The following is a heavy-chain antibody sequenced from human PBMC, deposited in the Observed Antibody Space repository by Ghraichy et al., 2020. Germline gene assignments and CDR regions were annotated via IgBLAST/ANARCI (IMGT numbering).Heavy chain of an antibody. CDR2: INHSGST. CDR1: GGSFSGYY. J-gene: IGHJ6*02. V-gene: IGHV4-34*01. Sequence: SETLSLTCAVYGGSFSGYYWSWIRQPPGKGLEWIGEINHSGSTNYNPSLKSRVTISVDTSKNQFSLKLSSVTAADTAVYYCARGLLIAAAGILYYYGMDVWGQGTTVTVSS. D-gene: IGHD6-13*01. CDR3: ARGLLIAAAGILYYYGMDV.